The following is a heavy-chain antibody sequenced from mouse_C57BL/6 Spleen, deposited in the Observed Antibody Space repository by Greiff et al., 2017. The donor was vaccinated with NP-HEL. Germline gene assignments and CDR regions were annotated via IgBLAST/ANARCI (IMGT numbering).Heavy chain of an antibody. CDR1: GYTFTSYW. J-gene: IGHJ4*01. D-gene: IGHD1-1*01. CDR2: IHPNSGST. Sequence: QVQLQQSGAELVKPGASVKLSCKASGYTFTSYWMHWVKQRPGQGLEWIGMIHPNSGSTNYNEKFKSKATLTVDKSSSTAYMQLSSLTSEDSAVYYCAYYGSSYDAMDYWGQGTSVTVSS. V-gene: IGHV1-64*01. CDR3: AYYGSSYDAMDY.